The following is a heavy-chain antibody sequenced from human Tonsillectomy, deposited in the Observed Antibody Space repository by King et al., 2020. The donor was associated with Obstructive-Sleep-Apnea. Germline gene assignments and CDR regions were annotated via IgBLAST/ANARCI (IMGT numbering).Heavy chain of an antibody. CDR3: AREGITLTGSVDH. CDR2: ISDDGRDK. CDR1: GFTFNDYT. Sequence: VQLVESGGGVVQPGRSLRLSCAASGFTFNDYTMHWVRQAPGKGLEWVAVISDDGRDKNYADSVEGRFSISRAKSRNTLHLQMHGLTVEDTAVYYCAREGITLTGSVDHWGQGTLVTVSS. D-gene: IGHD6-19*01. J-gene: IGHJ4*02. V-gene: IGHV3-30*03.